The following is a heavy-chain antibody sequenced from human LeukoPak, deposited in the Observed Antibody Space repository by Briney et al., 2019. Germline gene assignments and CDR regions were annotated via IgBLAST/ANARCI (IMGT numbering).Heavy chain of an antibody. CDR2: ISYDGSNK. V-gene: IGHV3-30*04. D-gene: IGHD6-19*01. Sequence: SCKASGYTFTSYYMHWVRQAPGKGLEWVAVISYDGSNKYYADSVKGRFTISRDNSKNTLYLQMNSLRAEDTAVYYCAREGGQWLVSDYWGQGTLVTVSS. CDR1: GYTFTSYY. CDR3: AREGGQWLVSDY. J-gene: IGHJ4*02.